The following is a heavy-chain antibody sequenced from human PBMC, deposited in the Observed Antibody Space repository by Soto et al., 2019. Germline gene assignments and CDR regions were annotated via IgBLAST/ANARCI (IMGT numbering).Heavy chain of an antibody. CDR2: TYYRSKWYN. Sequence: PSQTLSLTCAISGDSVSSNSAAWNWIRQSSSRGLEWLGRTYYRSKWYNDYAVSVKSRITINPDTSKNQFSLQLNSVTPEDTAVYYCASAPSFIVGATSWFDPWGQGTLVTVSS. CDR3: ASAPSFIVGATSWFDP. D-gene: IGHD1-26*01. J-gene: IGHJ5*02. CDR1: GDSVSSNSAA. V-gene: IGHV6-1*01.